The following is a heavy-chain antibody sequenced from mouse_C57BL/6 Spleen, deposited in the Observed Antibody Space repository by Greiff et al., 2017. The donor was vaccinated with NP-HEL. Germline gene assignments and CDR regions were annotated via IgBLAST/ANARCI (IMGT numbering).Heavy chain of an antibody. CDR1: GYTFTSYW. Sequence: VQLQQSGAELVMPGASVKLSCKASGYTFTSYWMHWVKQRPGQGLEWIGEIDPSDSYTNYNQKFKGKSTLTVDKSSSTAYMQLSSLTSEDSAVYYCARYYYGRGNWYFDVGGTGTTVTVSS. CDR3: ARYYYGRGNWYFDV. J-gene: IGHJ1*03. CDR2: IDPSDSYT. V-gene: IGHV1-69*01. D-gene: IGHD1-1*01.